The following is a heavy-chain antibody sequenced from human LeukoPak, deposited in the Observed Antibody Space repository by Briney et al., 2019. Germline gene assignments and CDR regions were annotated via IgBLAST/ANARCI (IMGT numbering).Heavy chain of an antibody. V-gene: IGHV3-74*01. CDR3: AREVGLSVVVAGPNWFDP. J-gene: IGHJ5*02. D-gene: IGHD2-15*01. CDR1: GFTFSSYW. CDR2: INSDGSST. Sequence: GGSLRLSRAASGFTFSSYWMHWVRQAPGKGLVWVSRINSDGSSTSYADSVKGRFTISRDNAKNTLYLQMNSLRAEDTAVYYCAREVGLSVVVAGPNWFDPWGQGTLVTVSS.